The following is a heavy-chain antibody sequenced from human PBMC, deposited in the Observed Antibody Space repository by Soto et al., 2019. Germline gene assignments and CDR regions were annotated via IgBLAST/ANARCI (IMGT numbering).Heavy chain of an antibody. CDR2: IYYSGST. CDR3: ARIRIVNGHWDFDP. D-gene: IGHD1-26*01. CDR1: GDAISSDY. J-gene: IGHJ5*02. V-gene: IGHV4-59*01. Sequence: QVQLQESGPGLVKPSETLSLTCTVSGDAISSDYWTWIRQPPGKGLEWIGNIYYSGSTDYNPSLQSRVSTSVDTSRNQLSLSLTSVTAADTALYYCARIRIVNGHWDFDPWGQGARVTVSS.